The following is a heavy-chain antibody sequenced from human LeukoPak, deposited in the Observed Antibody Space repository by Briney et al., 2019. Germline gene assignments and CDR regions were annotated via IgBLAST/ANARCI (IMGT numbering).Heavy chain of an antibody. CDR3: ARVTYNGYQHFDY. CDR2: IHHRGTT. Sequence: PSETLSLTCMVSGGSISTNTYYWGWIRLPPGKGLEWIGEIHHRGTTYYNPSLRSRVTISVDTSKNQFSLRLTSVTAADTAVYYCARVTYNGYQHFDYWGQGNLVTVS. J-gene: IGHJ4*02. V-gene: IGHV4-39*07. CDR1: GGSISTNTYY. D-gene: IGHD3-10*01.